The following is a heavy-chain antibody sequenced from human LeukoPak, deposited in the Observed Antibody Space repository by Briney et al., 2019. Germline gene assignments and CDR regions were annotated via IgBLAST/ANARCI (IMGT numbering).Heavy chain of an antibody. CDR1: GYTFTNNI. D-gene: IGHD3-3*01. V-gene: IGHV1-46*01. CDR2: LHPTGDST. Sequence: ASVKVSRTAPGYTFTNNIVNWVRLALGEGRECRGILHPTGDSTNYAQTFQGRVTLTRETSTGTFYMDLSSLTSEETAGYCCARHDFDLPMIYSFFDHWGQGTLVTVSS. CDR3: ARHDFDLPMIYSFFDH. J-gene: IGHJ5*02.